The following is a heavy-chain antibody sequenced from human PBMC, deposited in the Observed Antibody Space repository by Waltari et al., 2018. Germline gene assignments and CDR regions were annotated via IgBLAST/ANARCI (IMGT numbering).Heavy chain of an antibody. CDR2: TYYRSKWFN. Sequence: QVQLQQSGPGLVKPSQTLSLTCAISGDSISSHSVAWNWIRQSPSRGLECLGRTYYRSKWFNDYAVSVKSRITINPDTSKNQFSLQLSSLTPEDTAVYYCTRGIHSSFDIWGQGTMVTVSS. D-gene: IGHD2-21*01. CDR3: TRGIHSSFDI. J-gene: IGHJ3*02. V-gene: IGHV6-1*01. CDR1: GDSISSHSVA.